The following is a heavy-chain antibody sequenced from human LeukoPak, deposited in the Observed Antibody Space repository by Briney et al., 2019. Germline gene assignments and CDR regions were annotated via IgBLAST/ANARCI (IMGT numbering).Heavy chain of an antibody. D-gene: IGHD4-17*01. CDR2: IYSGGST. J-gene: IGHJ4*02. V-gene: IGHV3-53*01. CDR3: ARGGIYGNYVDY. Sequence: GGSLRLSCAASGSTVSSNYMSWVRQAPGKGLEWVSVIYSGGSTYYADSVKGRFTISRDDSKNTLYLQMNSLRAEDTAVYYCARGGIYGNYVDYWGQGTLVTVSS. CDR1: GSTVSSNY.